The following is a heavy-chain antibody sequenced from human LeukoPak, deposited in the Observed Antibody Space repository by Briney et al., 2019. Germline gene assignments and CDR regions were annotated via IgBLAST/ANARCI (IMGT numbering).Heavy chain of an antibody. CDR2: IIPILGIA. Sequence: SVKVSCKASGGTFSSYTISWVRQAPGQGLEWMGRIIPILGIANYAQKFQGRVTITADESTSTAYMELSSLRSEDTAVYYCAISDCSGGSCYSDYWGQGTLVTVSS. D-gene: IGHD2-15*01. V-gene: IGHV1-69*02. CDR3: AISDCSGGSCYSDY. J-gene: IGHJ4*02. CDR1: GGTFSSYT.